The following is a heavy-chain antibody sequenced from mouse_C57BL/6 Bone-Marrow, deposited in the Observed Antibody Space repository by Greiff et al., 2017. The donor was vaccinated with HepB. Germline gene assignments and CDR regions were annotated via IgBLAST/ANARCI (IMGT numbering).Heavy chain of an antibody. CDR2: IDPEDGET. CDR3: ARSWGFAY. V-gene: IGHV14-2*02. CDR1: GLTLKDYY. J-gene: IGHJ3*01. D-gene: IGHD4-1*01. Sequence: VKLQESGAELVKPGASVKLSCKASGLTLKDYYMTWVKKRPEQGLEWIGRIDPEDGETNYAPKFRGKSTITADTSSNTAYLQLSSLTSEDTAVYYCARSWGFAYWGQGTLVTVSA.